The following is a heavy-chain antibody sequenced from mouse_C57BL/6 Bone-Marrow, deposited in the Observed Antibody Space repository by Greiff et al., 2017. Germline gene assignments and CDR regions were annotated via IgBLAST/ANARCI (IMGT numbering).Heavy chain of an antibody. J-gene: IGHJ4*01. V-gene: IGHV5-12*01. CDR2: ISNGGGST. CDR1: GFTFSDYY. D-gene: IGHD1-1*01. Sequence: EVKLMESGGGLVQPGGSLKLSCAASGFTFSDYYMYWVRQTPEKRLEWVAYISNGGGSTYYPDTVKGRFTISRDNAKNTLYLQMSRLKSEDTAVYYCARLTTVVAWDAMDYWGQGTSVTVSS. CDR3: ARLTTVVAWDAMDY.